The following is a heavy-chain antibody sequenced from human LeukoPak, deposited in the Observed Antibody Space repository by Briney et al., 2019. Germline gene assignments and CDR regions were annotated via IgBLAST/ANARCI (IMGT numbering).Heavy chain of an antibody. J-gene: IGHJ3*02. CDR2: IYSSGAT. CDR3: ARYREPYDHPPHALDM. CDR1: GGSVNTHTYF. Sequence: SQTLSLTCTVSGGSVNTHTYFWHWVRQPAGKRLEWIGRIYSSGATEYNPSLHSRVTMSLDMSTNQFSLRLNSATASDTAVYYCARYREPYDHPPHALDMWGQGTMVTVSS. V-gene: IGHV4-61*02. D-gene: IGHD5-12*01.